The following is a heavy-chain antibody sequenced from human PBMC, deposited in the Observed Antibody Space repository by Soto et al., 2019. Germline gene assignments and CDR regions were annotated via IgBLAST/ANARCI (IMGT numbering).Heavy chain of an antibody. D-gene: IGHD5-18*01. Sequence: GGSLRLSCAASGLTFGHYEMNWVRQAPGKGLEWVSYISSDGSTIYYADSVNGRFTISRDNVNNTLYLQMHSLRVEDRAVYYCARDRGFSYESAGYFYHGLDVWVLGTTVTISS. CDR1: GLTFGHYE. V-gene: IGHV3-48*03. J-gene: IGHJ6*02. CDR2: ISSDGSTI. CDR3: ARDRGFSYESAGYFYHGLDV.